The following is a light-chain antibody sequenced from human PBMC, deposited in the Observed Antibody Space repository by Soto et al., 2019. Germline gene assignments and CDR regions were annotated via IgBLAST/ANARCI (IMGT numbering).Light chain of an antibody. V-gene: IGKV3-15*01. CDR3: QQHNDWPT. Sequence: EIVLTQSPGTLSVSPGDRGTLSCRASQSVDINLAWYQQRAGQAPRLLVYGASTRATGIPARFSGSGSGTEFILTISSVESEDFAIYYCQQHNDWPTFGQGTRLEIK. CDR2: GAS. CDR1: QSVDIN. J-gene: IGKJ5*01.